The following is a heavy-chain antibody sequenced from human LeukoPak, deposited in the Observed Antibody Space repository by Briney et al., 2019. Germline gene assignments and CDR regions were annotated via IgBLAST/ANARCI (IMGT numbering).Heavy chain of an antibody. CDR2: INNDGSST. J-gene: IGHJ4*02. CDR3: ARDLPNYDDY. CDR1: GFTFSTYR. Sequence: GGSLRLSCAASGFTFSTYRMHWVRQGPGKGLVWVSRINNDGSSTTYADSVKGRFTISRDNARNTLYLQMNSLRAEDTAVYYCARDLPNYDDYWGQATLVTVSS. V-gene: IGHV3-74*01. D-gene: IGHD3-22*01.